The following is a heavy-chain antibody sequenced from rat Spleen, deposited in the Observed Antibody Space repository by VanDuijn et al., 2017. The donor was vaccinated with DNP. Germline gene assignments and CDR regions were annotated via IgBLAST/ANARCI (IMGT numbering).Heavy chain of an antibody. D-gene: IGHD1-7*01. CDR3: ATHTMGIPDY. CDR1: GFTFSDYN. Sequence: EVQLVESGGGLVQPGRSLKLSCAASGFTFSDYNMAWVRQAPKKGLEWVATISYEGSPTYHGDSVKGRFTISRDDAKSTLYLQMDSLRSEDTATYYCATHTMGIPDYWGQGVMVTVSS. V-gene: IGHV5-7*01. CDR2: ISYEGSPT. J-gene: IGHJ2*01.